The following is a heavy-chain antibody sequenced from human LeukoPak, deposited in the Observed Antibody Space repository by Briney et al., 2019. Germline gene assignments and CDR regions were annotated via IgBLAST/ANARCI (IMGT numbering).Heavy chain of an antibody. D-gene: IGHD6-13*01. CDR1: GYTFTSYG. J-gene: IGHJ4*02. Sequence: ASVKVSCKASGYTFTSYGISWVRQAPGQGLEWMGWISAYNGNTNYAQKLQGRVTMTIDTSTSTAYMELRSLRSDDTAVYYCARVDYSSSWYRGYYFDYWGQGTLVTVSS. V-gene: IGHV1-18*01. CDR3: ARVDYSSSWYRGYYFDY. CDR2: ISAYNGNT.